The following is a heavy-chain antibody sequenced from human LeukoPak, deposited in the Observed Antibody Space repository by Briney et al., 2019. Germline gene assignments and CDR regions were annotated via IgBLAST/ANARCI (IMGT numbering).Heavy chain of an antibody. V-gene: IGHV3-21*01. CDR2: ITSSSDYI. CDR3: GTWGIVAALDR. CDR1: GITFSSYS. D-gene: IGHD5-12*01. Sequence: GGSLRLSCAASGITFSSYSMNWVRQAPGKGLEWVSSITSSSDYIYYADSVRGRFTISRDNAQNSLYLQMNSLRAEDSGVYYCGTWGIVAALDRWGQGTLVTVSS. J-gene: IGHJ5*02.